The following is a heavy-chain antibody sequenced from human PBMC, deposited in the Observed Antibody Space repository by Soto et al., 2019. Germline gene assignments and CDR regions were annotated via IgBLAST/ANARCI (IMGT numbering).Heavy chain of an antibody. CDR1: GFTVSSNY. CDR2: IYSGGST. Sequence: GGSLRLSCAASGFTVSSNYMSWVRQAPGKGLEWVSVIYSGGSTYYADSVKGRFTISRDNSKNTLYLQMNSLRAEDTAVYYCAKEEYGSSSDPWGQGTLVTVSS. D-gene: IGHD3-10*01. J-gene: IGHJ5*02. CDR3: AKEEYGSSSDP. V-gene: IGHV3-66*01.